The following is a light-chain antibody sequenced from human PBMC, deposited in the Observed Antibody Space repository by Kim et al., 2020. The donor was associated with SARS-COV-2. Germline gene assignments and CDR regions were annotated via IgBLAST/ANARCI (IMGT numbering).Light chain of an antibody. CDR1: SLRRYY. CDR2: GKN. CDR3: QSRDSSGKVV. V-gene: IGLV3-19*01. Sequence: SSELTQDPAVSVALGQTVSMTCQGDSLRRYYASWYQRRPGQAPVLVIYGKNNRPSGIPDRFSGSSSRNTASLTITGAQAEDEADYYCQSRDSSGKVVFGGGTKRTVL. J-gene: IGLJ2*01.